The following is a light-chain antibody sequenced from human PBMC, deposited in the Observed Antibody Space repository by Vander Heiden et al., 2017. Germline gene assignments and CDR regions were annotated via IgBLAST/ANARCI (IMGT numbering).Light chain of an antibody. J-gene: IGLJ3*02. CDR1: VLAKKY. V-gene: IGLV3-27*01. CDR2: KDS. CDR3: YSATDNIGV. Sequence: SYELTQPSSVSVSPGQTARITCSGDVLAKKYARWFQQEPGQAPVLIIYKDSERPSGLPERFSGSSSGTTVTLTISGAQVEDEADYYCYSATDNIGVFGGGTKLTVL.